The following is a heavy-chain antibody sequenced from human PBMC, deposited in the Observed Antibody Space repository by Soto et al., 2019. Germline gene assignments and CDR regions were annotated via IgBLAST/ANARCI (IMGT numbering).Heavy chain of an antibody. Sequence: ASVKVSCKASTETFNNYGIAWVRQAPGQGLEWMGWISTYNGNTNTYHKKRFQGRFTMTSASASNTAYMELSSLTPDDTAVSYCARGGQKNVYTSIVSWGQGTRVVVSS. D-gene: IGHD1-1*01. J-gene: IGHJ4*02. CDR1: TETFNNYG. CDR3: ARGGQKNVYTSIVS. V-gene: IGHV1-18*04. CDR2: ISTYNGNTNT.